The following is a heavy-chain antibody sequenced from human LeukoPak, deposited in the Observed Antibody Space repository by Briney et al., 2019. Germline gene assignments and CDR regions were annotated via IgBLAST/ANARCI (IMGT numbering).Heavy chain of an antibody. CDR1: GFTFSSYW. Sequence: GGSLRLSCAASGFTFSSYWMSWVHQAPGKGLEWVANIKQDGSEKYYVDSVKGRFTISRDNAKNSLYLQMNSLRAEDTAVYYCARRDVTVTTFYYYYYMDVWGKGTTVTVSS. J-gene: IGHJ6*03. V-gene: IGHV3-7*01. CDR2: IKQDGSEK. CDR3: ARRDVTVTTFYYYYYMDV. D-gene: IGHD4-17*01.